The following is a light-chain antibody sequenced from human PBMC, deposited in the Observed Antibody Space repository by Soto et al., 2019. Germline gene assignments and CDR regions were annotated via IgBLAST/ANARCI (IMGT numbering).Light chain of an antibody. CDR1: SSDVGSYNR. J-gene: IGLJ1*01. CDR3: SSYTSSSTYV. CDR2: EVS. Sequence: QSALTQPPSVSESPGQSVAISCTGTSSDVGSYNRVSWYQQPPGTAPKLLIYEVSDRPSGVPDRFSGSKSGNTASLTISGLQAEDEADYYCSSYTSSSTYVFRTGTKVTVL. V-gene: IGLV2-18*02.